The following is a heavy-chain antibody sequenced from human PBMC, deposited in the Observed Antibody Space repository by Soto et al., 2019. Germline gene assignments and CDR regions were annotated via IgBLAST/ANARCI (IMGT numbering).Heavy chain of an antibody. D-gene: IGHD3-10*01. CDR2: ISGSGGST. Sequence: GGSLRLSCAASGFTFSSYAMSWVRQAPGKGLEWVSAISGSGGSTYYADSVKGRFTISRDNSKNTLYLQMNSLGAEDTAVYYCARDYTVSPMVRGVIDYWGQGTLVTVSS. V-gene: IGHV3-23*01. CDR3: ARDYTVSPMVRGVIDY. CDR1: GFTFSSYA. J-gene: IGHJ4*02.